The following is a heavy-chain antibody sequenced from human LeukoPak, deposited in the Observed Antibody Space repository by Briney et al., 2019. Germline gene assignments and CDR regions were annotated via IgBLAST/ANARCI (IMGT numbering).Heavy chain of an antibody. CDR1: GYTFTGYY. J-gene: IGHJ4*02. D-gene: IGHD5-24*01. Sequence: AAVKVSCKASGYTFTGYYMHWVRQAPGQGLELMGWINPNSGGTDYSQKFQGRVTMTRDTAIRTAYMELRRLSSDDTAVYYCAREGGDGYNYFDYWGQGNLVTVSS. CDR2: INPNSGGT. V-gene: IGHV1-2*02. CDR3: AREGGDGYNYFDY.